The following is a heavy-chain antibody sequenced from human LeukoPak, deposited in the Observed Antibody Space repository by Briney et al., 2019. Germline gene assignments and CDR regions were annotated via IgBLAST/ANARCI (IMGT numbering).Heavy chain of an antibody. CDR1: GFTFSTYW. J-gene: IGHJ4*02. CDR3: ARVSRVVAYLSSFDY. V-gene: IGHV3-7*04. CDR2: IKQDGGEK. D-gene: IGHD2-15*01. Sequence: PGGSLRLSCAASGFTFSTYWMSWVRQAPGKGLEWVANIKQDGGEKYYVDSVKGRFTISRDNAKNSLYLQMNSLRAEDTAVYYCARVSRVVAYLSSFDYWGQGALVTVSS.